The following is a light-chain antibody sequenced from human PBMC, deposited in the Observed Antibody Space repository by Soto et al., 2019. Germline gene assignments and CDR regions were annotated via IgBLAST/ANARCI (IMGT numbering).Light chain of an antibody. CDR2: GAS. J-gene: IGKJ2*01. CDR3: QQYSSSPQT. V-gene: IGKV3-20*01. CDR1: QSVNNNY. Sequence: EIVLTQSPGTLSLSPGERATLSCRASQSVNNNYLAWYQQKPGQAPRLLIYGASSRHTGIPDRFSGSGSGTDFTLTISSLQPEDFAVYYCQQYSSSPQTFGQGTKLEIK.